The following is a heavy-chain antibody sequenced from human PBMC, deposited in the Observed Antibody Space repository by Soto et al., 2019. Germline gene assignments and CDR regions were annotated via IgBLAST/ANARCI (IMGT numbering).Heavy chain of an antibody. Sequence: QVQLVESGGGVVQPGRSLRLSCAASGFTFSSYGMHWVRQAPGKGLEWVAVISYDGSNKYYADSVKGRFTISRDNSKNTLYLQMNSLRAEDTAVYYSCAGNDAFDIWGQGTIVTVSS. J-gene: IGHJ3*02. CDR1: GFTFSSYG. V-gene: IGHV3-30*03. CDR3: CAGNDAFDI. D-gene: IGHD1-1*01. CDR2: ISYDGSNK.